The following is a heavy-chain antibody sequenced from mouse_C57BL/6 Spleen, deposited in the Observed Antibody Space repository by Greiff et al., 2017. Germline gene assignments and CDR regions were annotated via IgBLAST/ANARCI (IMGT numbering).Heavy chain of an antibody. CDR1: GYTFTSYW. CDR2: IDPSDSYT. J-gene: IGHJ3*01. CDR3: ARGGSSFFAY. Sequence: VQLQQPGAELVMPGASVKLSCKASGYTFTSYWMHWVKQRPGQGLEWIGEIDPSDSYTNYNQKFKGKSTLTVDKSSSTAYMQLSSRTSEDSAVYYCARGGSSFFAYWGQGTLVTVSA. D-gene: IGHD1-1*01. V-gene: IGHV1-69*01.